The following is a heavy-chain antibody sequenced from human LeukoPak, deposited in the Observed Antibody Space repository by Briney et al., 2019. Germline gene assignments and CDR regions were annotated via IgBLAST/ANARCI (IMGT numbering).Heavy chain of an antibody. J-gene: IGHJ4*02. CDR3: ARDYYDSSGEFDY. Sequence: GGSLRLSCAASGFTFSSYWMSWVRQAPGKGLEWVAIIKQDGSEKYYVDSVKGRFTISRDNAKNSLYLQMNSLRAEDTAVYYCARDYYDSSGEFDYWGQGTLVTVSS. CDR1: GFTFSSYW. V-gene: IGHV3-7*05. D-gene: IGHD3-22*01. CDR2: IKQDGSEK.